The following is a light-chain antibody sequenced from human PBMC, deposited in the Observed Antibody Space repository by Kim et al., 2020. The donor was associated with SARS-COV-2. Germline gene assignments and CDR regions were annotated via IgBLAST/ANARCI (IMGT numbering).Light chain of an antibody. CDR1: SSNIGSNY. J-gene: IGLJ2*01. CDR2: RNN. Sequence: QSVLTKPPSASGTPGQRVTISCSGSSSNIGSNYVYWYLQLPGTAPKLLIYRNNQRPSGVPDRFSGSKSGTSASLAISGLRSEDEADYYCAAWDDSLSVVVFGGGTQLTVL. V-gene: IGLV1-47*01. CDR3: AAWDDSLSVVV.